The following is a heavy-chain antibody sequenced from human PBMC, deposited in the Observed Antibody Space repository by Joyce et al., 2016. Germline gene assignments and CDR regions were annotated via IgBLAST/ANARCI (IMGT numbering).Heavy chain of an antibody. CDR3: ARGLRWTDY. CDR1: GFTFSGES. D-gene: IGHD4-23*01. J-gene: IGHJ4*02. V-gene: IGHV3-7*01. CDR2: ISRDGSYI. Sequence: EVQLVESGGILVQPGGSLRRSCAASGFTFSGESMTWVRQAPGKGLESVASISRDGSYISYVDSVKGRFTISRDNARNSLYLQMNSLRVEDTAVYYCARGLRWTDYWGQGTLVTVSS.